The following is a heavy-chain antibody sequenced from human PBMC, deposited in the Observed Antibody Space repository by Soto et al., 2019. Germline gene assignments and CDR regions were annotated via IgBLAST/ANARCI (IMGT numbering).Heavy chain of an antibody. CDR2: IYHSGIT. CDR1: GGSISSGNW. V-gene: IGHV4-4*02. CDR3: ARNVRYYIDY. J-gene: IGHJ4*02. Sequence: SETLSLTCAVSGGSISSGNWWSWVRQSPGKELEWIGEIYHSGITNFNPSLKSRVTISVDNSENQLSLSLNSVTAADTAVYYCARNVRYYIDYWGQGTLVTVSS.